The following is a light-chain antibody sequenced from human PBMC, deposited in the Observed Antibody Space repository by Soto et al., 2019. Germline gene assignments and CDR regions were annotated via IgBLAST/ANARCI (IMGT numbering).Light chain of an antibody. CDR1: QSVSSSY. J-gene: IGKJ1*01. CDR3: QQHGSSPPT. CDR2: GAS. Sequence: EIVLTQSPGTLSLSPGERATLSCRASQSVSSSYLAWYQQKPGQAPRLLFYGASRRATGIPDRFSGSGSGTDLTLTISRLEPEDFAVYYCQQHGSSPPTFGQGTKVEIK. V-gene: IGKV3-20*01.